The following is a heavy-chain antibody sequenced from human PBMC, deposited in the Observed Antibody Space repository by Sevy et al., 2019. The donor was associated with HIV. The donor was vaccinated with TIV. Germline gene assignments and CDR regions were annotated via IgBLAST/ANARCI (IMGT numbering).Heavy chain of an antibody. J-gene: IGHJ4*02. CDR2: ISSSSSTI. V-gene: IGHV3-48*02. Sequence: GGSLRLSCAASGFTFSSYSMNWVRQAPGKGLEWVSYISSSSSTIYYADSVKGRLTIARDNAKNSLYLQMNSLRDEDTAVYYCARDPYYYDSSGYSLGVDYWGQGTLVTVSS. CDR1: GFTFSSYS. D-gene: IGHD3-22*01. CDR3: ARDPYYYDSSGYSLGVDY.